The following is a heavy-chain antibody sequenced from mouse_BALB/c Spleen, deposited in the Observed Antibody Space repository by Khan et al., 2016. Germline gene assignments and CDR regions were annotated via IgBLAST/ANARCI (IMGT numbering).Heavy chain of an antibody. CDR3: TRSGY. Sequence: QVQLQQSGAELVKPGASVKLSCKASGHTFTSYYMYWVKQRPGQGLEWIGEINPSNGGTNFNEKFKSKATLTVDKSSSTAYLQLSSLTSEDSAVYYCTRSGYWGQGTTLTVSS. CDR2: INPSNGGT. CDR1: GHTFTSYY. J-gene: IGHJ2*01. V-gene: IGHV1S81*02.